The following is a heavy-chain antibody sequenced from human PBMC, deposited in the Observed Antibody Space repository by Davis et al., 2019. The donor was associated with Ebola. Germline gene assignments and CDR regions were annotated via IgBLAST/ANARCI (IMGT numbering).Heavy chain of an antibody. CDR1: GFTFSSYG. V-gene: IGHV3-33*01. CDR2: IWYDGSNK. Sequence: GESLKISCAASGFTFSSYGMHWVRQAPGKGLEWVAVIWYDGSNKYYADSVKGRFTISRDNSKNTLYLQMNSLRAEDTAVYYCARDSYYGSGSYYNADYWGQGTLVTVSS. D-gene: IGHD3-10*01. CDR3: ARDSYYGSGSYYNADY. J-gene: IGHJ4*02.